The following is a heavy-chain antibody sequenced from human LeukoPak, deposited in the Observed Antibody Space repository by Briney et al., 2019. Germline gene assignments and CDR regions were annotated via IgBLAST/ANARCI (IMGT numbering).Heavy chain of an antibody. V-gene: IGHV4-59*12. J-gene: IGHJ5*02. Sequence: SETLSLTCTVSGGSISSYYWNWIRQPPGKGLEWIGYIYYSGTTNYNPSLKSRVSMSVDTSKNQFSLKLSSVTAADTAVYYCAREAVGGSGSYSVDPWGQGTLVTVSS. CDR2: IYYSGTT. CDR1: GGSISSYY. CDR3: AREAVGGSGSYSVDP. D-gene: IGHD3-10*01.